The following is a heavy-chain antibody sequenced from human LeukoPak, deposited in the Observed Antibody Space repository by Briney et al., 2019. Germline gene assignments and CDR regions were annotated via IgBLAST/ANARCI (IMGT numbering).Heavy chain of an antibody. Sequence: GGSLGLSCAASGFTFSSYSMNWVRQAPGKGLEWISYISSSSSTIDYADSVKGRFTISRDNAKNSLYLQMNSLRAEDTAVYYCARGRGYNYGYSDYWGQGTLVTVSS. D-gene: IGHD5-18*01. CDR1: GFTFSSYS. J-gene: IGHJ4*02. CDR3: ARGRGYNYGYSDY. V-gene: IGHV3-48*04. CDR2: ISSSSSTI.